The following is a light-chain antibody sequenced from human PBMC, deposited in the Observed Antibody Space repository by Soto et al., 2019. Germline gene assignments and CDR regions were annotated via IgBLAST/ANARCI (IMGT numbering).Light chain of an antibody. Sequence: SYELTQPPSVSVSPGQTASITCSGDKLGDKYACWYQQKPGQXPXXXXXXXXXXXXXXXXRFSGSNSGNTATLTISGTQAXXXXXXXXXXXXXXXXVFGXGTXLTVX. CDR2: XXX. V-gene: IGLV3-1*01. CDR3: XXXXXXXXV. J-gene: IGLJ2*01. CDR1: KLGDKY.